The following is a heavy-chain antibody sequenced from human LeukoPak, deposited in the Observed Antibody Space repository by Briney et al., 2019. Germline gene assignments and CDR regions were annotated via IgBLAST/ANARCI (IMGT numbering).Heavy chain of an antibody. V-gene: IGHV3-23*01. CDR3: AKDPYSGSYFDY. J-gene: IGHJ4*02. CDR1: GFTFSSYA. CDR2: ISGSGGST. D-gene: IGHD1-26*01. Sequence: HPGGSLRLSCAASGFTFSSYAMSWVRQAPGKGLEWVSAISGSGGSTYHADSVKGRFTISRDNSKNTLYLQMNSLRAEDTAVYYCAKDPYSGSYFDYWGQGTLVTASS.